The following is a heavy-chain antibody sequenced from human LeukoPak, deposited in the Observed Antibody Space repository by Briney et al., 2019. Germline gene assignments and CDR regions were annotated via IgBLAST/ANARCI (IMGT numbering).Heavy chain of an antibody. V-gene: IGHV3-23*01. CDR3: AKQDIVVVPAAMGGPNWLDP. J-gene: IGHJ5*02. CDR1: GFTFSSYA. CDR2: ISGSGGST. D-gene: IGHD2-2*01. Sequence: PGGSLRLSCAASGFTFSSYAMSWVRQAPGKGLEWVSAISGSGGSTYYADSVKGRFTISRDNSKNTLYLQMNSLRAEDTAVYYCAKQDIVVVPAAMGGPNWLDPWGQGTLVTVSS.